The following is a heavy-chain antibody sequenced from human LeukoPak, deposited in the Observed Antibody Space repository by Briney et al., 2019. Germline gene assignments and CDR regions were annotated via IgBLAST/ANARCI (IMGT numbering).Heavy chain of an antibody. CDR2: VNHSGNT. Sequence: PSETLSLTCAVYGGSFSGYYWSCIRQPPGKGLEWIGEVNHSGNTNYNPSLKSRVTISVDTSKNQFSLKLSSVTAADTAVYYCARVGPIVATIDDAFDIWGQGTMVTVSS. CDR1: GGSFSGYY. V-gene: IGHV4-34*01. D-gene: IGHD5-12*01. CDR3: ARVGPIVATIDDAFDI. J-gene: IGHJ3*02.